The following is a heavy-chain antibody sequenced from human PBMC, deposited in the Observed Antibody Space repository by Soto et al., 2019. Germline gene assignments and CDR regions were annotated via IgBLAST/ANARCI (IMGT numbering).Heavy chain of an antibody. V-gene: IGHV4-59*01. CDR2: IYYSGST. CDR3: ARVTSGSPQGADY. J-gene: IGHJ4*02. Sequence: PSETLSLTCTVSGGSISSYYWSWIRQPPGKGLEWIGYIYYSGSTNYNPSLKSRVTISVDTSKNQFSLKLSSVTAADTAVYYCARVTSGSPQGADYWGQGTLVTVSS. CDR1: GGSISSYY. D-gene: IGHD3-10*01.